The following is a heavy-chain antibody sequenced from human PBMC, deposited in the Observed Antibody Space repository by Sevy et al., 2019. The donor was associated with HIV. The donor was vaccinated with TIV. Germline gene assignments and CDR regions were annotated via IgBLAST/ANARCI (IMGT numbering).Heavy chain of an antibody. J-gene: IGHJ4*02. CDR1: GDSISSYY. CDR2: FLYSGIT. V-gene: IGHV4-59*01. D-gene: IGHD5-12*01. Sequence: SETLSLTCTVSGDSISSYYWSWIRQPPGKGLEWIGYFLYSGITNYNPPVKSRVTIPVDTSRNQISLKRSSVTAADTAVYYCARGIVAYYFDYWGQGTLVTVSS. CDR3: ARGIVAYYFDY.